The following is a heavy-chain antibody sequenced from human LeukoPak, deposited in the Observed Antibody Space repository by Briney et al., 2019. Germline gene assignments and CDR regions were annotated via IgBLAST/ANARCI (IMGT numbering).Heavy chain of an antibody. V-gene: IGHV3-9*02. Sequence: EPGRSLRLSCAASGFTSDDYAMHWVRQAPGKGLEWVSGISWNSGTIGYADSVKGRFTISRDNAKNSLYLQMNSLRAEDTALYYCLRESFAFDIWGQGTMVTVSS. CDR1: GFTSDDYA. J-gene: IGHJ3*02. CDR2: ISWNSGTI. CDR3: LRESFAFDI. D-gene: IGHD3-16*01.